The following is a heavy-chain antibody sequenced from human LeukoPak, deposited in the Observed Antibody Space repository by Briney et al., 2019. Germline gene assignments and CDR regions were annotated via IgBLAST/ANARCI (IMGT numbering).Heavy chain of an antibody. D-gene: IGHD3-22*01. V-gene: IGHV4-31*03. CDR2: IYYSGST. CDR3: ARVSSDSSGYEYFQH. CDR1: GGSISSSSYY. J-gene: IGHJ1*01. Sequence: KTSETLSLTCTVSGGSISSSSYYWGWIRQPPGKGLEWIGYIYYSGSTYYNPSLKSRVTISVDTSKNQFSLKLGSVTAADTAVYYCARVSSDSSGYEYFQHWGQGTLVTVSS.